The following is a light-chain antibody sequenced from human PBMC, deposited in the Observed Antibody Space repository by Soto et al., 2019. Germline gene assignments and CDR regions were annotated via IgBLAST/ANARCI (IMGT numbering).Light chain of an antibody. CDR2: EGS. CDR3: SLYISGSTYV. J-gene: IGLJ1*01. V-gene: IGLV2-14*02. Sequence: QSALTQPASVSGSPGQSITISCTGTSSDVGSYNLVSWYQQHPGKAPKLMIYEGSKRPSGVSNRFSGSKSGSSASLTISGLQAEDEADYYCSLYISGSTYVFGTGTKLTVL. CDR1: SSDVGSYNL.